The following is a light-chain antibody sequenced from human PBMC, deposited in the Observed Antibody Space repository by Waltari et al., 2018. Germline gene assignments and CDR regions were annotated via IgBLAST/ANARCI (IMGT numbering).Light chain of an antibody. CDR1: SSNIGRNT. V-gene: IGLV1-44*01. CDR3: ATWDDSLNGRV. J-gene: IGLJ3*02. Sequence: QSVLTQPPSASGTPGQAVTISCSGSSSNIGRNTVSCYQQFPGTAPQLLMHTDNQRPSGVPDRFSGSKSGTSASLAISGLQFEDEAQYFCATWDDSLNGRVFGGGTKVTVL. CDR2: TDN.